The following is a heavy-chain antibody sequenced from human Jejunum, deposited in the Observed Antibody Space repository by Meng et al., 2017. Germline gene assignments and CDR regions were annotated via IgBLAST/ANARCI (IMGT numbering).Heavy chain of an antibody. D-gene: IGHD3-22*01. CDR3: ARRRGADYYDRIFFDY. CDR2: IYWDDDK. Sequence: QITLKESGPPLVKPTQTPTLTCTFSGFSLSISGVGVGWIRQPPGKALEWLALIYWDDDKRYSPSVKSRVTITKDTSKNQVALTMTNMDPVDTATYYCARRRGADYYDRIFFDYWGPGILVTVSS. V-gene: IGHV2-5*02. CDR1: GFSLSISGVG. J-gene: IGHJ4*02.